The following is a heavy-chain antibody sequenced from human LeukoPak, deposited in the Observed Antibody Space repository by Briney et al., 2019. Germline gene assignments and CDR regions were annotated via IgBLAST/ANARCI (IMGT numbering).Heavy chain of an antibody. V-gene: IGHV3-23*01. CDR2: ISGSGGST. CDR3: ARDIIVD. CDR1: GFTFSSYA. D-gene: IGHD3-10*01. J-gene: IGHJ4*02. Sequence: PGGSLRLSCAASGFTFSSYAMSWVRQAPGKGLEWVSGISGSGGSTYCADSVKGRFTISRDNAKNSLYLQMNSLRAEDTAVYYCARDIIVDGGQGTLVTVSS.